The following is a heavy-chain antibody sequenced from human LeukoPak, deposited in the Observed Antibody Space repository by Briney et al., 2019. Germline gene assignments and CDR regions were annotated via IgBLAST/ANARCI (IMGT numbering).Heavy chain of an antibody. D-gene: IGHD3-16*01. CDR1: GYTFTNYG. CDR3: ARVRDYGGIGEDY. J-gene: IGHJ4*02. CDR2: ISSYNGNT. Sequence: ASVKVSCKASGYTFTNYGISWVRQAPGQGLECMGWISSYNGNTNYAQRFQGRVTMTTDTSTSTAYMELRSLRSDDTAVYYCARVRDYGGIGEDYWGQGTLVTVSS. V-gene: IGHV1-18*01.